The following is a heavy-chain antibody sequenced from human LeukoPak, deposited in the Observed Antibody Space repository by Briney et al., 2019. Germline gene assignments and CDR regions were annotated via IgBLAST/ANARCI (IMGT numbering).Heavy chain of an antibody. CDR3: AREGSYCVGGDCYSFDF. D-gene: IGHD2-21*02. CDR1: GCRFISNY. V-gene: IGHV1-2*02. CDR2: MHPGNGNT. Sequence: GASVKVSCKASGCRFISNYIQWVRQAPGLGPEWIGWMHPGNGNTRYAEKFQGRVTMTRDTSINTAYMDLSSVRSDDTAGYYCAREGSYCVGGDCYSFDFWGQGTLITVSS. J-gene: IGHJ4*02.